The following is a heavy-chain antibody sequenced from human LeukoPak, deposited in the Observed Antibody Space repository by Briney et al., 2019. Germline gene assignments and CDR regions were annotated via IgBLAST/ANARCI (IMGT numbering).Heavy chain of an antibody. J-gene: IGHJ6*03. CDR2: IIPIFGTA. CDR3: ATPYSSSSYYYYYMDV. CDR1: GGTFSSYA. V-gene: IGHV1-69*05. D-gene: IGHD6-6*01. Sequence: GASVKVSCKASGGTFSSYAISWVRQAPGQGLEWMGGIIPIFGTANYAQKFQGRVTITTDESTSTAYMELSSLRSEDTAVYYCATPYSSSSYYYYYMDVWGKGTTVTVSS.